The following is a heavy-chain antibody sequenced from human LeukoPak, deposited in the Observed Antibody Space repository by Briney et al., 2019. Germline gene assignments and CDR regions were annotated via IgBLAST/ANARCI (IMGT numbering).Heavy chain of an antibody. CDR3: ARDVQQQLAYGDAFDI. CDR1: GGSISSSSYY. V-gene: IGHV4-39*07. CDR2: IYYSGST. D-gene: IGHD6-13*01. Sequence: SETLSLTCTVSGGSISSSSYYWGWIRQPPGKGLEWIGSIYYSGSTYYNPSLKSRVTISVDTSKNQFSLKLSSVTAADTAVYYCARDVQQQLAYGDAFDIWGQGTMVTVSS. J-gene: IGHJ3*02.